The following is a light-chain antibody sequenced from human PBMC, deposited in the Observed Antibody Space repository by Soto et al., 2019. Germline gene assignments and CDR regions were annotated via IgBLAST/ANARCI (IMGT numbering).Light chain of an antibody. CDR3: AAWDDSLSGVV. J-gene: IGLJ2*01. Sequence: QSVLTQPPSASGTPGQRVTIXXXGXXXXIGSNYVYWYQQLPGTAPKLLIYRNNQRPSGVPDRFSGSKSGTSASLAISGLRSEDEADYYCAAWDDSLSGVVFGGGTKLTVL. CDR1: XXXIGSNY. CDR2: RNN. V-gene: IGLV1-47*01.